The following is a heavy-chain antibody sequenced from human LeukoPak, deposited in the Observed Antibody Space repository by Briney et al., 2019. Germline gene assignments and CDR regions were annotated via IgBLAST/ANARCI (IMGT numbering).Heavy chain of an antibody. CDR2: ISSSGSTI. J-gene: IGHJ4*02. V-gene: IGHV3-11*01. CDR1: GFTFSDYY. D-gene: IGHD6-19*01. Sequence: GGSLRLSCAASGFTFSDYYMSWIRQAPGKGLEWVSYISSSGSTIYYADSVKGRFTISRDNAKNSLYLQMNSLRAEDTAMYYCARSAYSSGWYEGDFDYWGQGTLVTVSS. CDR3: ARSAYSSGWYEGDFDY.